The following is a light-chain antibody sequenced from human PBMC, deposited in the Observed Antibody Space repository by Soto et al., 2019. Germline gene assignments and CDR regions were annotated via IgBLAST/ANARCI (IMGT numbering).Light chain of an antibody. CDR2: RTP. Sequence: EIVLTPSPGTLSLPPGERATLSCRASQSVSSSYLAWYQQQAGPAPRLLIYRTPNRATGTPDRFSGSGSGTDFLITISRLEPEDFAVYWCQQYDSSPRTFGQGTKVDIK. CDR3: QQYDSSPRT. V-gene: IGKV3-20*01. J-gene: IGKJ1*01. CDR1: QSVSSSY.